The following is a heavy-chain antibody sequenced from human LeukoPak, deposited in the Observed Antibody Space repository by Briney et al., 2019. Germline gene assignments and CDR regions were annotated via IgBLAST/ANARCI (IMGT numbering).Heavy chain of an antibody. J-gene: IGHJ4*02. CDR2: IYYSGSA. V-gene: IGHV4-59*01. D-gene: IGHD6-19*01. Sequence: SETLSLTCTVSGGSISSYYWSWIRQPPGKGLEWIGYIYYSGSANYNPSLESRVTISVDTSKNQFSLKLSSVTAADTAVYYCARGAAVAGSYYFDYWGQGTLVTVSS. CDR1: GGSISSYY. CDR3: ARGAAVAGSYYFDY.